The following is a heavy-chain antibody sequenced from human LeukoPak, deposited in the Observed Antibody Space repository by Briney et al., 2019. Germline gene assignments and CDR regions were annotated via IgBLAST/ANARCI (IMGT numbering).Heavy chain of an antibody. CDR2: ISSSSSYI. Sequence: NPGGSLRLSXAASGFTFSSYSMNWVCQAPGKGLEWVSSISSSSSYIYYADSVKGRFTISRDNAKNSLYLQMNSLRAEDTAVYYCARSLRVVAAQGGDAFDIWGQGTMVTVSS. J-gene: IGHJ3*02. CDR1: GFTFSSYS. D-gene: IGHD2-15*01. V-gene: IGHV3-21*01. CDR3: ARSLRVVAAQGGDAFDI.